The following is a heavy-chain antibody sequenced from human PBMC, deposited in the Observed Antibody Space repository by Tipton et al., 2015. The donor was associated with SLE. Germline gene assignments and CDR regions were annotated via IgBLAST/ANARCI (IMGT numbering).Heavy chain of an antibody. V-gene: IGHV5-51*01. CDR3: ARHEGSGWSGGFDY. D-gene: IGHD6-19*01. Sequence: QLVQSGAEVKMPGESLKISCKGSGYSFNTYWIGWVRQMPGEGLEWMGIIYPGDSDTRYNPSFQGLVTISADKSINTAYLQWSSLKASDTAMYYCARHEGSGWSGGFDYWGQGTLVTVSS. CDR1: GYSFNTYW. J-gene: IGHJ4*02. CDR2: IYPGDSDT.